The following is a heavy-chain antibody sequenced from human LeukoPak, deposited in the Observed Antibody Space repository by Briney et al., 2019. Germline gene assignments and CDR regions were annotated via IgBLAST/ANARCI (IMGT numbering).Heavy chain of an antibody. CDR2: INSDGSST. V-gene: IGHV3-74*01. CDR1: GFTFSSYW. CDR3: ARDRVVVAATNYYYYMDV. Sequence: TGGSLRLSCAASGFTFSSYWMHWVRQAPGKGLVWVSRINSDGSSTSYADSVKGRFTISRDNAKNTLYLQMNSLRAEDTAVYYCARDRVVVAATNYYYYMDVWGKGTTVTVSS. D-gene: IGHD2-15*01. J-gene: IGHJ6*03.